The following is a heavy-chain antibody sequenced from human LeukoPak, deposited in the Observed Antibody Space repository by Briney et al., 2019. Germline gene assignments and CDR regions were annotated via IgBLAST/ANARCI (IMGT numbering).Heavy chain of an antibody. CDR3: ARDNWAYLDAFDI. Sequence: SETLSLTCTVSGDSISSYYWSWIRQPLGKGLEWIGYIYYSGSTNYNPSLKSRVTISVDTSKNQFSLKLSSVTAADTAVYYCARDNWAYLDAFDIWGQGTMVTVSS. D-gene: IGHD1-1*01. J-gene: IGHJ3*02. CDR1: GDSISSYY. V-gene: IGHV4-59*01. CDR2: IYYSGST.